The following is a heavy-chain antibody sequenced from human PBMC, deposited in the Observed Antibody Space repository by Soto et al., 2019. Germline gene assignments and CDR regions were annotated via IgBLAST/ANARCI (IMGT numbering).Heavy chain of an antibody. D-gene: IGHD1-1*01. CDR2: IYATGTT. J-gene: IGHJ5*02. V-gene: IGHV4-4*07. CDR3: VRNGTKTLRDWFDP. Sequence: SETLSLTCTVSGASISGFYWSWIRKSAGKGLEWIGRIYATGTTDYNPSLKSRVMMSVDTSKKQFSLKLRSVTAADTAVYYCVRNGTKTLRDWFDPWGQGISVTVSS. CDR1: GASISGFY.